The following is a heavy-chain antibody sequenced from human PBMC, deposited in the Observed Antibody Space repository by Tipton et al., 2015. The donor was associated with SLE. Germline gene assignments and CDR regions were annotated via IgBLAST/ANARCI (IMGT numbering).Heavy chain of an antibody. CDR1: GYTFTSYY. V-gene: IGHV1-46*01. J-gene: IGHJ3*02. D-gene: IGHD5-12*01. Sequence: QSGAEVKKPGASVKVSCKASGYTFTSYYMHWVRQAPGQGLEWMGIINPSGGSTSYAQKFQGRVTMTRDTSTSTVYMELSSLRSEDTAVYYCARGPGGMVAMSAVDIWGQGTMVTVSS. CDR2: INPSGGST. CDR3: ARGPGGMVAMSAVDI.